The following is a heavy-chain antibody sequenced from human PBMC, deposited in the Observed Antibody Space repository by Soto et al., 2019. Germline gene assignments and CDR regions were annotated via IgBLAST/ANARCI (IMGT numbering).Heavy chain of an antibody. D-gene: IGHD4-17*01. J-gene: IGHJ3*02. CDR1: GCSISSYY. CDR3: ARDLGRLRWYSYAFDI. Sequence: TXETLSLTCTVAGCSISSYYWSWIRQPPGKGLEWIGYIYYSGSTNYNPSLKSRVTISVDTSKNQFSLKLSSVTAADTAVYYCARDLGRLRWYSYAFDIWGQGTMVTVSS. CDR2: IYYSGST. V-gene: IGHV4-59*01.